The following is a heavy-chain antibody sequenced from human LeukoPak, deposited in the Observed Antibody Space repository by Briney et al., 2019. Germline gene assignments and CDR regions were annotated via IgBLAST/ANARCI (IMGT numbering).Heavy chain of an antibody. V-gene: IGHV3-30*18. CDR3: AKASSNYFYYFEY. CDR2: ISYDATNK. CDR1: GFTFSSSD. J-gene: IGHJ4*02. Sequence: GGSLRLSCAASGFTFSSSDMHWVRQAPGKGLEWVAVISYDATNKYYADSVKGRFTLSRDNSKNTLYLQTNTLRGEDTAVNYCAKASSNYFYYFEYWGQGTLVTVSS. D-gene: IGHD2/OR15-2a*01.